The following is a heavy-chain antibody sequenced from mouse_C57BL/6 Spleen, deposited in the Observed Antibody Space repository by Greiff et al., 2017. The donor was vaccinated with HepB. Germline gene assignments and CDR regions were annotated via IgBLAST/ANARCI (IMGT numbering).Heavy chain of an antibody. Sequence: EVQVVESGGGLVKPGGSLKLSCAASGFTFSDYGMHWVRQAPEKGLEWVAYISSGSSTIYYADTVKGRFTISRDNAKNTLFLQMTSLRSEDTAMYYCARWNYSPGYFDVWGTGTTVTVSS. CDR3: ARWNYSPGYFDV. V-gene: IGHV5-17*01. J-gene: IGHJ1*03. CDR1: GFTFSDYG. D-gene: IGHD2-12*01. CDR2: ISSGSSTI.